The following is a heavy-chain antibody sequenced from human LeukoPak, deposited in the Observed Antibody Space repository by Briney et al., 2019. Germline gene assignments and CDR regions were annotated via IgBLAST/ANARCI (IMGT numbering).Heavy chain of an antibody. J-gene: IGHJ6*04. CDR3: ATSPHCSSTSCYRV. CDR1: GGSISSYY. CDR2: IYTSGST. V-gene: IGHV4-4*07. D-gene: IGHD2-2*01. Sequence: SETLSLTCTVSGGSISSYYWSWIRQPAGKGLEWIGRIYTSGSTNYNSSLKSRVTISVDTSKNQFSLKLSSVTAADTAVYYCATSPHCSSTSCYRVWGKGTTVTVSS.